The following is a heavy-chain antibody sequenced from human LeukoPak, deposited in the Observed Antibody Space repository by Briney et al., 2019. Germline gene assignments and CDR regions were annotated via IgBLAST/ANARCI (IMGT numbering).Heavy chain of an antibody. J-gene: IGHJ5*02. V-gene: IGHV3-74*01. CDR2: INSDGSST. CDR3: ARESYITIFGVVIGDWFDP. CDR1: GFTFSSYW. D-gene: IGHD3-3*01. Sequence: GGSLRLSCAASGFTFSSYWMHWVRQAPGKGLVWVSRINSDGSSTSYADSVKGRFTISRDNAKNTLYLQMNSPRAEDTAVYYCARESYITIFGVVIGDWFDPWGQGTLVTVSS.